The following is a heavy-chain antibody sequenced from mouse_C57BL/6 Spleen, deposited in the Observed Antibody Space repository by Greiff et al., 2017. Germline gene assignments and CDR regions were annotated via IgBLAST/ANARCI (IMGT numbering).Heavy chain of an antibody. J-gene: IGHJ2*01. CDR2: INPSSGYT. V-gene: IGHV1-7*01. CDR1: GYTFTSYW. D-gene: IGHD2-4*01. CDR3: ARSDDYDEGDFDY. Sequence: QVQLKESGAELAKPGASVKLSCKASGYTFTSYWMHWVKQRPGQGLEWIGYINPSSGYTKYNQKFKDKATLTADKSSSTAYMQLSSLTYEDSAVYYCARSDDYDEGDFDYWGQGTTLTVSS.